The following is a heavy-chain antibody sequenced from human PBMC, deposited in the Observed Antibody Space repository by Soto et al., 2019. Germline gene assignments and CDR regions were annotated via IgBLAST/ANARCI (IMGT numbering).Heavy chain of an antibody. D-gene: IGHD7-27*01. CDR1: GGSISSSSYY. Sequence: QLQLQESGPGLVKPSETLSLTCTVSGGSISSSSYYWGWIRQPPGKGLEWIGSIYYSGSTYYNPSLKSRVTISVDTSKNQFSLKLSSVTAADTAVYYCATQYLTGDWWYFDLWGRGTLVTVSS. J-gene: IGHJ2*01. CDR2: IYYSGST. V-gene: IGHV4-39*01. CDR3: ATQYLTGDWWYFDL.